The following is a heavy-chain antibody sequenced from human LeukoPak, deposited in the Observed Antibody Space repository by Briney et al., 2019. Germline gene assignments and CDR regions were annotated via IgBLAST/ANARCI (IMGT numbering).Heavy chain of an antibody. D-gene: IGHD6-6*01. V-gene: IGHV4-39*02. CDR3: ARGGSRSYTSSTLDY. CDR1: SGTTSSSSYF. J-gene: IGHJ4*02. CDR2: IYYTGST. Sequence: SETLSLTCNVSSGTTSSSSYFWGWIRQPPGNGLEWIGNIYYTGSTHYNPSLKSRLTISVDTSKNRFSLKVSSVIAADTAMYYCARGGSRSYTSSTLDYWGQGTLVTVSS.